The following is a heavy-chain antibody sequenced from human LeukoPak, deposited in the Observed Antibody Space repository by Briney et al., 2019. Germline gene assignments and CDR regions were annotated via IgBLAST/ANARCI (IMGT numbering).Heavy chain of an antibody. Sequence: PGGSLRLSCAVSGVTFSKYVMSWVRQVPGKGLEWVSGINTGGHYTYYADSVKGRFTISRDNSRNTLYLQMNSLRADDAALYYCAKNVGDCSGGSCYSGFDYWGQGTLVTVSS. CDR2: INTGGHYT. D-gene: IGHD2-15*01. J-gene: IGHJ4*02. CDR1: GVTFSKYV. V-gene: IGHV3-23*01. CDR3: AKNVGDCSGGSCYSGFDY.